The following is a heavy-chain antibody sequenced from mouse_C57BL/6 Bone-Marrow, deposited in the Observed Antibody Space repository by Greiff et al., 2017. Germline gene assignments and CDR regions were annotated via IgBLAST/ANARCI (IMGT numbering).Heavy chain of an antibody. J-gene: IGHJ2*01. CDR3: ARWLLLFDY. CDR2: INPYNGGT. D-gene: IGHD2-3*01. V-gene: IGHV1-19*01. Sequence: EVKLMESGPVLVKPGASVKMSCKASGYTFTDYYMNWVKPSHGKSLEWIGVINPYNGGTSYNQKFKGKATLTVDKSSSTAYMELNSLTSEDSAVYYCARWLLLFDYWGQGTTLTVSS. CDR1: GYTFTDYY.